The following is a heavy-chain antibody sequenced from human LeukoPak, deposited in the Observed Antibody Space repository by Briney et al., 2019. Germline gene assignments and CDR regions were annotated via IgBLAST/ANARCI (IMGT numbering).Heavy chain of an antibody. CDR2: IYYSRTT. CDR1: GDSISSYY. V-gene: IGHV4-59*08. D-gene: IGHD3-10*01. CDR3: VRYVVYGSGIYYFDY. Sequence: SETLSLTCTVSGDSISSYYWSWIRQPPEKGLEWIGYIYYSRTTNYNPSLKSRVTISVDTSKNQFSLKLSSVTAADTAVFYCVRYVVYGSGIYYFDYWGQGTLVTVSS. J-gene: IGHJ4*02.